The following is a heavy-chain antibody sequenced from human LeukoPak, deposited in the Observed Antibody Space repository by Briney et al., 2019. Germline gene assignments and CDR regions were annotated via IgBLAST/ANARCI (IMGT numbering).Heavy chain of an antibody. J-gene: IGHJ6*03. CDR1: GFAFNSYT. D-gene: IGHD1-7*01. V-gene: IGHV3-21*01. CDR2: ITSRGSHI. CDR3: ARVGQGGTTENYFYYYMDG. Sequence: GGSLRLSCAASGFAFNSYTITWVRQAPGKGLESVSSITSRGSHIYIADSVKGRFTISRDNAKNSLLLQMSSLSVEDTAVYYCARVGQGGTTENYFYYYMDGWGKGTTVTVSS.